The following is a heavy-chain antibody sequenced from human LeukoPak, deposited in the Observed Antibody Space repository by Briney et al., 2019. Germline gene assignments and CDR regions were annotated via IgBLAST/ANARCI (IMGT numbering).Heavy chain of an antibody. V-gene: IGHV3-33*06. CDR3: AKLPGAIPTDY. J-gene: IGHJ4*02. CDR1: GFTFNRHG. D-gene: IGHD2-2*01. Sequence: SGGSLRLSCAASGFTFNRHGMHWVRQAPGKGLEWVAVIWYDGSNKYYADSVKGRFTISRDNSKNTLYLQMNSLRAEDTAVYYCAKLPGAIPTDYWGQGTLATVSS. CDR2: IWYDGSNK.